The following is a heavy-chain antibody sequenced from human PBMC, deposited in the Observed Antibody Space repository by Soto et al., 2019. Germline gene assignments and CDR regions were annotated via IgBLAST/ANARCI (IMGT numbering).Heavy chain of an antibody. CDR3: AHSLYPNGGSGGAFDY. J-gene: IGHJ4*02. V-gene: IGHV2-5*02. D-gene: IGHD7-27*01. Sequence: QITLKESGPTLVKPTQTLTLTCTFSGFSLSTSGVGVGWIRQPPGKALEWLALIYWDADKRYSPSLQCRLTIPKDNSTNQVVLTMPSMDPVATATYYCAHSLYPNGGSGGAFDYWGQGTLVTVSS. CDR2: IYWDADK. CDR1: GFSLSTSGVG.